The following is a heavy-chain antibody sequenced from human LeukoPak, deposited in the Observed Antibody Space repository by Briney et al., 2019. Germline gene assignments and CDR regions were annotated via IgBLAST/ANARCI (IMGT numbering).Heavy chain of an antibody. Sequence: SETLSLTCTVSGASINSSNFYWGWIRQPPGKGLEWIANIYDRGSTYYNPSLKSRVTISVDTSKNQFSLRLSSVTAADTAVYYCARTLRYFEGGFDPWGQGTLVTVSS. CDR3: ARTLRYFEGGFDP. CDR1: GASINSSNFY. D-gene: IGHD3-9*01. CDR2: IYDRGST. V-gene: IGHV4-39*01. J-gene: IGHJ5*02.